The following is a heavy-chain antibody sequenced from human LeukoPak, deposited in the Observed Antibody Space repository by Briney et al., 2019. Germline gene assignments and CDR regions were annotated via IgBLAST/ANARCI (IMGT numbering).Heavy chain of an antibody. CDR2: IYYSGST. V-gene: IGHV4-61*01. Sequence: SETLSLTCIVSGYSISSGYYWSWIRQPPGKGLGWIGYIYYSGSTNYNPSLKSRVTISVDTSKNQFSLKLSSVTAADTAVYYCARETSQKGAHYMDVWGKGTTVTISS. CDR1: GYSISSGYY. J-gene: IGHJ6*03. D-gene: IGHD3-16*01. CDR3: ARETSQKGAHYMDV.